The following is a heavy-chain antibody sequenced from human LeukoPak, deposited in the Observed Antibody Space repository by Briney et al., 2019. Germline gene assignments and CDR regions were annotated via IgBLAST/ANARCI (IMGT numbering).Heavy chain of an antibody. V-gene: IGHV3-30*18. Sequence: GGSLRLSCAASGFTFSSYAMSWVRQAPGKGLEWVAVISYDGSNKYYADSVKGRFTISRDNSKNTLYLQMNSLRAEDTAVYYCAKDGLGYCSGGSCYSGVGPPDAHVDYWGQGTLVTVSS. CDR1: GFTFSSYA. J-gene: IGHJ4*02. CDR2: ISYDGSNK. CDR3: AKDGLGYCSGGSCYSGVGPPDAHVDY. D-gene: IGHD2-15*01.